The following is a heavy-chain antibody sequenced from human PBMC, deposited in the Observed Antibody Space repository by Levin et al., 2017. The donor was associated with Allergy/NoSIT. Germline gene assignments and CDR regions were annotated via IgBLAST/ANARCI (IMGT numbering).Heavy chain of an antibody. CDR3: ARANIWLADAFDI. D-gene: IGHD5-12*01. CDR1: GFTFDDYA. V-gene: IGHV3-9*01. J-gene: IGHJ3*02. Sequence: GGYLRLSCAASGFTFDDYAMHWVRQAPGKGLEWVSGISWNCGSIGYADSVKGRFTISRDNAKNPLYLQMNSLRTEDTALYYCARANIWLADAFDIWGQGTMVIVSS. CDR2: ISWNCGSI.